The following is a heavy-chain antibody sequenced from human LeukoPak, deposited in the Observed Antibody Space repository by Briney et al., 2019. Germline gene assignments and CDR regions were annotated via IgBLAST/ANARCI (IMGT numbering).Heavy chain of an antibody. J-gene: IGHJ4*02. CDR3: ASSFCGGDCYSPDY. CDR2: ISSSSNTI. D-gene: IGHD2-21*02. V-gene: IGHV3-48*02. CDR1: GFTFSTYS. Sequence: GXSLXLSCAASGFTFSTYSMNWVRQAPGKGLEWVSYISSSSNTIHYADSVKGRFTISRDNAKNSLYLQMNSLRDEDTAIYYCASSFCGGDCYSPDYWGQGTLVTVSS.